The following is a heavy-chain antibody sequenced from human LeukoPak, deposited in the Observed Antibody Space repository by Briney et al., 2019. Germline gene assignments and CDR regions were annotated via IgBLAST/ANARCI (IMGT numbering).Heavy chain of an antibody. CDR2: INSSGGST. D-gene: IGHD3-22*01. J-gene: IGHJ4*02. CDR3: ARDPYYYDSSGYFDY. CDR1: GYTFTSYY. V-gene: IGHV1-46*01. Sequence: ASVKVSCKASGYTFTSYYMHWVRQAPGQGLEWMGIINSSGGSTSYAQKFQGRVTMTRDTSTSTVYMELSSLRSEDTAVYYCARDPYYYDSSGYFDYWGQGTLVTVSS.